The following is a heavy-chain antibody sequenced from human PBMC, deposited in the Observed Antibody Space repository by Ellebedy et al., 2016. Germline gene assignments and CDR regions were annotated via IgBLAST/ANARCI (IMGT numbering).Heavy chain of an antibody. Sequence: GESLKISCAASGFNFNIYAMAWVRQAPGKGLEWVSAISGSGDNTFYADSVKGRFTISKDISKNSVYLQMNSLRADDTAVYYCARDRGGYSYRFDGFDIWGQGTMVTVSS. CDR3: ARDRGGYSYRFDGFDI. J-gene: IGHJ3*02. D-gene: IGHD5-18*01. CDR1: GFNFNIYA. CDR2: ISGSGDNT. V-gene: IGHV3-23*01.